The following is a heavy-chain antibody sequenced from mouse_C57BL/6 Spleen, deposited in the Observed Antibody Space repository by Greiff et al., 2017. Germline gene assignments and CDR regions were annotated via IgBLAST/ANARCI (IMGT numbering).Heavy chain of an antibody. CDR1: GFSLTSYG. CDR3: ARGDYSNPLWFAY. Sequence: VQLQQSGPGLVQPSQSLSITCTVSGFSLTSYGVHWVRQSPGKGLEWLGVIWSGGSTDYNAAFISRLSISKDNSKSQVFFKMNSLQADDTAIYYCARGDYSNPLWFAYWGQGTLVTVSA. CDR2: IWSGGST. J-gene: IGHJ3*01. D-gene: IGHD2-5*01. V-gene: IGHV2-2*01.